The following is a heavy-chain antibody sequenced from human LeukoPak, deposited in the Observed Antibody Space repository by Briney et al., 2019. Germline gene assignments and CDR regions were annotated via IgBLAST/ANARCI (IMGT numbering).Heavy chain of an antibody. CDR1: GFTFSSYS. CDR2: ISSSSSYI. V-gene: IGHV3-21*01. Sequence: GGSLRLSCAASGFTFSSYSMNWVRQAPGKGLEWVSSISSSSSYIYYADSVKGRFTISRDNAKNSLYLQMNSLRAEDTAVYYCARDLTVPTRDDYWGKGTLVTVSS. CDR3: ARDLTVPTRDDY. D-gene: IGHD4-17*01. J-gene: IGHJ4*02.